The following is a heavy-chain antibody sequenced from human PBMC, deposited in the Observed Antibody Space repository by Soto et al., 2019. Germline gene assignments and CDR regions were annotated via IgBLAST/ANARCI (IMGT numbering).Heavy chain of an antibody. D-gene: IGHD1-1*01. V-gene: IGHV3-74*01. Sequence: GGSLRLSCAASGFMFSSHWMHWVRQAPGKGLVWVSRISGDGSNTNYADSVKGRFTISRDNARNTLFLQMNSLTAEDTAVYYCARRTDAYNWADYWGQGTLVTVSS. CDR3: ARRTDAYNWADY. CDR1: GFMFSSHW. J-gene: IGHJ4*02. CDR2: ISGDGSNT.